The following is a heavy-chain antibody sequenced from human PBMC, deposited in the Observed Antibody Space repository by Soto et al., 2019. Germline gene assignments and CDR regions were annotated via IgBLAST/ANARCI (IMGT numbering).Heavy chain of an antibody. CDR2: IYSGGST. CDR3: ASGHYYYDSSGYYYPGAFDI. Sequence: PGGSLRLSCATSGFTVSSNYTSWVRQAPGKGLEWVSVIYSGGSTYYADSVKGRFTISRDNSKNTLYLQMNSLRAEDTAVYYCASGHYYYDSSGYYYPGAFDIWGQGTMVTVSS. D-gene: IGHD3-22*01. J-gene: IGHJ3*02. CDR1: GFTVSSNY. V-gene: IGHV3-53*01.